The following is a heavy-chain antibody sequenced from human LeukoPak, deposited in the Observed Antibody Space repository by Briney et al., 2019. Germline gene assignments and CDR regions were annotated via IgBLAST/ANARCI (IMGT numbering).Heavy chain of an antibody. D-gene: IGHD1-26*01. CDR3: ASGTDFDY. Sequence: GGSLRLSCAASGFTFSSYGMHWVRQAPGKGLEWVAFIRYDGSNKYYADSVKGRFTIYRDNSKNTVYLQMDSLRAEDAAVYYCASGTDFDYWGQGTLVTVSS. V-gene: IGHV3-30*02. J-gene: IGHJ4*02. CDR2: IRYDGSNK. CDR1: GFTFSSYG.